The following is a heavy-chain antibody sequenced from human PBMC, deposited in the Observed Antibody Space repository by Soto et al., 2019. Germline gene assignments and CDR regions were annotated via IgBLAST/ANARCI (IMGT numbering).Heavy chain of an antibody. CDR1: GGSISGYY. CDR2: IYYSGSS. J-gene: IGHJ4*02. V-gene: IGHV4-59*01. D-gene: IGHD3-22*01. CDR3: ARARYDSSGYYYFDY. Sequence: PSETLSPTCTVSGGSISGYYWSWIRQPPGKGLEWIGYIYYSGSSNYNPSLKSRVTIPLDTSKNQFSLRLRSVTAADTAVYCCARARYDSSGYYYFDYWGQGTLVTVSS.